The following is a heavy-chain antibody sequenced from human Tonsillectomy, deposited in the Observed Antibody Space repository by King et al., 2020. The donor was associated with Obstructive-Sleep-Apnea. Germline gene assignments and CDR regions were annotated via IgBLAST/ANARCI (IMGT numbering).Heavy chain of an antibody. D-gene: IGHD4-17*01. CDR3: TRLRVASGDLPL. CDR1: GFSFSTYA. Sequence: VQLVESGGGVVQPGRSLRLSCAASGFSFSTYALHWVRQPTGKGLEWVAGISYNGKNEEYADSVRGRFTISRDNSKNTLYLQIDNLRPEDTAVFYCTRLRVASGDLPLWGRGTLVTVSS. J-gene: IGHJ2*01. CDR2: ISYNGKNE. V-gene: IGHV3-30*04.